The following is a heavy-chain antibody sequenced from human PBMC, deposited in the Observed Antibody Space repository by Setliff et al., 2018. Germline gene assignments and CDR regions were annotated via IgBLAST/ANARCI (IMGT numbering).Heavy chain of an antibody. D-gene: IGHD2-15*01. CDR2: IYDSGSS. Sequence: SETLSLTCTVSGGSVSNSGFFWGWLRQAPGKGLEWIGIIYDSGSSNYNASLKSRLIITRDTSKNQISLKLTSVTAAYTAVYYCGRGFSRIEGWGNWFDPWGQGILVTVSS. V-gene: IGHV4-39*01. CDR3: GRGFSRIEGWGNWFDP. CDR1: GGSVSNSGFF. J-gene: IGHJ5*02.